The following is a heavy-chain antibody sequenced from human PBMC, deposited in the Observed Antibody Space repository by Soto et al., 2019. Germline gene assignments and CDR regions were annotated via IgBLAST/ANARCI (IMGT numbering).Heavy chain of an antibody. Sequence: VASVKVSCNASGYTFTSYDINWLRRATGQGLEWMGWMNPNSGNTGYAQKFQGRVTMTRNTSISTAYMELSSLRSEDTAVYYWARDFTTRDGFDPWGQGTLVTVSS. CDR1: GYTFTSYD. J-gene: IGHJ5*02. V-gene: IGHV1-8*01. CDR2: MNPNSGNT. D-gene: IGHD3-3*01. CDR3: ARDFTTRDGFDP.